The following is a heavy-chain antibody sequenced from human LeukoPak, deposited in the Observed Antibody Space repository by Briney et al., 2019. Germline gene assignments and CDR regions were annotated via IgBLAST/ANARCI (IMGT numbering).Heavy chain of an antibody. V-gene: IGHV4-34*01. CDR3: ARHIGWEDIVVVPAAANWFDP. CDR2: INHSGST. J-gene: IGHJ5*02. Sequence: SETLSLTCAVSGGSFSDYYWSWIRQPPGKGLEWIGEINHSGSTNYNPSLKSRVTISVDTSKNQFSLKLSSVTAADTAVYYCARHIGWEDIVVVPAAANWFDPWGQGTLVTVSS. CDR1: GGSFSDYY. D-gene: IGHD2-2*01.